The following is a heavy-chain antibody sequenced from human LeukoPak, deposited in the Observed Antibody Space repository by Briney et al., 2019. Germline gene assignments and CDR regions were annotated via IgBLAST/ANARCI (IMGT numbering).Heavy chain of an antibody. V-gene: IGHV4-39*01. Sequence: SETLSLTCTVSGGSNTSSSYFWGWIRQPPGKGLEWIGSIPYSGITYYNPSLQSRVSMSVDSPNNQFSLNLNSVTAADTAVYYCARCLASAGRVSCDYWGQGTLVTVSS. CDR1: GGSNTSSSYF. J-gene: IGHJ4*02. CDR3: ARCLASAGRVSCDY. D-gene: IGHD6-13*01. CDR2: IPYSGIT.